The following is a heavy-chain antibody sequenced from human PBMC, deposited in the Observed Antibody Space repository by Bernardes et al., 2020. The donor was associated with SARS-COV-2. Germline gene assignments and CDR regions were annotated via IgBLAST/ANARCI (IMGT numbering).Heavy chain of an antibody. Sequence: ASVKVSCQVSGHTLTELSIHWVRQAPGNGLELMGSFDPEAGEAIYAQKFQGRVAMAQDTSTDTAYMELSSLRSEDTAVYYCATEGPDWLEMPIIQSLGTTYHYTLDVWGQGTTVSVSS. CDR1: GHTLTELS. CDR3: ATEGPDWLEMPIIQSLGTTYHYTLDV. D-gene: IGHD2-21*01. CDR2: FDPEAGEA. V-gene: IGHV1-24*01. J-gene: IGHJ6*02.